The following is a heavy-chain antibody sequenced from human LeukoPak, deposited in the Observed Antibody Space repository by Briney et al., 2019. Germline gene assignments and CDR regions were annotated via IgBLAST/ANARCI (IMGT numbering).Heavy chain of an antibody. D-gene: IGHD4-11*01. CDR1: GYTFTSYY. CDR3: ARDAGRDLTTVSQRPESDY. Sequence: ASVKVSCKASGYTFTSYYMHWVRQAPGQGLEWMGIINPSGGSTSYAQKFQGRVTMTRDMSTSTDYMELSSLRSEDTAVYYCARDAGRDLTTVSQRPESDYWGQGTLVTVSS. CDR2: INPSGGST. V-gene: IGHV1-46*01. J-gene: IGHJ4*02.